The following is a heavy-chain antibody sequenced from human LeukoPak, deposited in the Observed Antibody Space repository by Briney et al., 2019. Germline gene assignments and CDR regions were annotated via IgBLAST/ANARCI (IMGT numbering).Heavy chain of an antibody. J-gene: IGHJ4*02. CDR2: IYTSGST. CDR1: GGSISSSSYY. D-gene: IGHD3-10*01. Sequence: SETLSLTCTVSGGSISSSSYYWGWIRQPAGKGLEWIGRIYTSGSTDYNPSLKSRVTMSVDTSQNQFSLKLSSVTAADTAVYYCVRSATYFYGSGSFYYFDYWGQGTLVTVSS. V-gene: IGHV4-61*02. CDR3: VRSATYFYGSGSFYYFDY.